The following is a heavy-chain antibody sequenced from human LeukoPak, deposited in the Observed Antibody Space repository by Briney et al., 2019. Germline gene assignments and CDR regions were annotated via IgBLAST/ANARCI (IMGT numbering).Heavy chain of an antibody. CDR3: ARQPAPTYCGGDCYSEEYYFDY. V-gene: IGHV3-53*01. D-gene: IGHD2-21*02. CDR2: IYSGGST. Sequence: GGSLRLSCAASGFTVSSNYMSWVRQAPGKGLEWVSVIYSGGSTYYADSVKGRFTISRDNSKNTLYLQMNSLRAEDTAVYYCARQPAPTYCGGDCYSEEYYFDYWGQGTLVTVSS. CDR1: GFTVSSNY. J-gene: IGHJ4*02.